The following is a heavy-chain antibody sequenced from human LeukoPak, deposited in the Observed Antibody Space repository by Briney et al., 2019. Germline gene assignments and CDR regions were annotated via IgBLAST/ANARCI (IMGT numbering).Heavy chain of an antibody. V-gene: IGHV3-23*01. D-gene: IGHD5-18*01. CDR1: GFTFSNAW. CDR3: TKGTIWLPFDY. Sequence: GGSLRLSCAASGFTFSNAWMSWVRQAPGKGLEWVSAISGSGGSTYYADSVKGRFTISRDNSKNTLYLQMNSLRAEDTAVYYCTKGTIWLPFDYWGQGTLVTVSS. CDR2: ISGSGGST. J-gene: IGHJ4*02.